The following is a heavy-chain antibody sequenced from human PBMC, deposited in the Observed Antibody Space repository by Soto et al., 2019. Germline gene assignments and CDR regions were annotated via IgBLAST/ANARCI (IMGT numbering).Heavy chain of an antibody. CDR1: GFTFSRDV. V-gene: IGHV3-33*03. D-gene: IGHD3-22*01. J-gene: IGHJ6*02. Sequence: GESLRLSSAASGFTFSRDVMHWVRQAPGKGLEWVAVIWYDGSNKYYADSVKGRFTVSRDNARNSVSLIMNSLRAEDTAVYYCARYDSSGYYWPYYYYGMDVWGQGTTVTVSS. CDR2: IWYDGSNK. CDR3: ARYDSSGYYWPYYYYGMDV.